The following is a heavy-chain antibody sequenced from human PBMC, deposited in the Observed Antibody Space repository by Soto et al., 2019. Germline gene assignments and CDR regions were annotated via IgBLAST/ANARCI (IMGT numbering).Heavy chain of an antibody. CDR3: AKDCRRLAVTGSAFDS. D-gene: IGHD6-19*01. Sequence: GALRLSCAASGFTFNDYAMAWVRQAPGQGLEWVSSISGSGGHSSYVDSVRGRFTISRDNVNNILSLDMSDLRAEDTALYYCAKDCRRLAVTGSAFDSWGQGALVTVSS. J-gene: IGHJ4*02. V-gene: IGHV3-23*01. CDR1: GFTFNDYA. CDR2: ISGSGGHS.